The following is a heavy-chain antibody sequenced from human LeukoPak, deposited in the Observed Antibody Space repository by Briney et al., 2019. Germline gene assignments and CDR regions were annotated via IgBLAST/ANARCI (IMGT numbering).Heavy chain of an antibody. D-gene: IGHD5-24*01. Sequence: GGSLRLSCAASGFAVSSNYMNWVRQAPGKGLEWVSVIYSGGHTYYTDSVKGRFTISRDNSNNTLYLYMNSLRPDDTAVYYCARSTRDGYNHYHYYYMDVWGKGTTVTVSS. V-gene: IGHV3-53*01. CDR3: ARSTRDGYNHYHYYYMDV. CDR2: IYSGGHT. J-gene: IGHJ6*03. CDR1: GFAVSSNY.